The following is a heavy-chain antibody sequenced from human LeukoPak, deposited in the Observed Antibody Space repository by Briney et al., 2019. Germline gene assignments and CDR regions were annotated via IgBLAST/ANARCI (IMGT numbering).Heavy chain of an antibody. CDR2: IYHSGST. V-gene: IGHV4-4*02. J-gene: IGHJ4*02. Sequence: SETLSLTCAVSGGSISSSYWWAWVRQPPGMGLEWIGEIYHSGSTNYNPSLESRVTISVDKSKNQFSLKLSSVTAADTAVYYCARISGQQPGYWGQGTLVTVSS. CDR3: ARISGQQPGY. D-gene: IGHD1-1*01. CDR1: GGSISSSYW.